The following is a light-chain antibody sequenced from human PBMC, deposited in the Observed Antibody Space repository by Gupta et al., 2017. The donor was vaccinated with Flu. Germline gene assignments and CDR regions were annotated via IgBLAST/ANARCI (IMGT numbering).Light chain of an antibody. CDR3: QQYFSYPLT. Sequence: TGDRVTITCRASQGISSYLAWYQQKPGKAPKLLIYSASTLQSGVPSRFSGSRSGTDFTLTISCLQSEDFATYYCQQYFSYPLTFGGGTKVEIK. CDR2: SAS. V-gene: IGKV1-8*01. CDR1: QGISSY. J-gene: IGKJ4*01.